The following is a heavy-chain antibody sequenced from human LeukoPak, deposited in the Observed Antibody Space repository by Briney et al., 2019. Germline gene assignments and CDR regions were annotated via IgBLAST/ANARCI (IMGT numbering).Heavy chain of an antibody. D-gene: IGHD6-13*01. Sequence: ASVKVSCKASGYTFTGYYIHWVRQTPGQGLAWMGWINPYSGGTNYAQQFQARVTMTRDTSISTAYMEPSRLRSDHSAMYYCARDRSGGSASVYYWGQRTLVAVS. J-gene: IGHJ4*02. CDR2: INPYSGGT. CDR3: ARDRSGGSASVYY. CDR1: GYTFTGYY. V-gene: IGHV1-2*02.